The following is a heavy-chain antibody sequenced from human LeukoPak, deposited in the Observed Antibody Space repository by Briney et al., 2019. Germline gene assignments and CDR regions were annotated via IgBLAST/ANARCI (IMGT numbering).Heavy chain of an antibody. CDR3: AKTSHLWFGELVY. Sequence: GGSLRLSCEASGFTFNTFWMSWVRQAPGKGLEWVSSISSSSSYIYYADSVKGRFTISRDNSKNTLYLQMNSLRAEDTAVYYCAKTSHLWFGELVYWGQGTLVTVSS. CDR2: ISSSSSYI. D-gene: IGHD3-10*01. J-gene: IGHJ4*02. CDR1: GFTFNTFW. V-gene: IGHV3-23*01.